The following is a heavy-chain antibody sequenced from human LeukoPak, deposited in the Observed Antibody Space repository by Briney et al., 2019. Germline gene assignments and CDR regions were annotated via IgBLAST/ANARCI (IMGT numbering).Heavy chain of an antibody. CDR3: ARRGTSSSWAHFDY. J-gene: IGHJ4*02. V-gene: IGHV3-48*04. CDR1: GFTFSSYS. CDR2: ISSSSSMI. Sequence: GGSLRLSCAASGFTFSSYSMNWVRQAPGKGLEWVSYISSSSSMIYYADSVKGRFTISRDNAKNSLYLQMNSLGAEDTAVYYCARRGTSSSWAHFDYWGQGTLVTVSS. D-gene: IGHD6-13*01.